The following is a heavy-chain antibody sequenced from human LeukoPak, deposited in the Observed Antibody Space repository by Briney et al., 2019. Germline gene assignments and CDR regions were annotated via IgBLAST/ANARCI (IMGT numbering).Heavy chain of an antibody. CDR3: AKDTPTTGYHLDS. CDR2: IRYDGSDK. J-gene: IGHJ4*02. Sequence: GGSLRLSCAASGFTLRGYGMHWVRQAPGKGLEWVAFIRYDGSDKSYADSVKGRFTISRDNSENTLYLQINSLRVEGTAVYYCAKDTPTTGYHLDSWGQGTLVTVSS. V-gene: IGHV3-30*02. D-gene: IGHD1-1*01. CDR1: GFTLRGYG.